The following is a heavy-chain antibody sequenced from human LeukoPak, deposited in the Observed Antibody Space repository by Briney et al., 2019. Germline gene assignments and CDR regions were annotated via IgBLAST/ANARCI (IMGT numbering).Heavy chain of an antibody. D-gene: IGHD3-22*01. J-gene: IGHJ5*02. CDR3: ARLYDSSGQNSFDP. CDR2: IYPGDSDT. V-gene: IGHV5-51*01. CDR1: GYSFTSYW. Sequence: GESLKISCKGFGYSFTSYWIGWVRQMPGKGLEWMGIIYPGDSDTRYSPSFQGQVTISADKSISTAYLQWNSLKASDTAMYYCARLYDSSGQNSFDPWGQGTLVTVSS.